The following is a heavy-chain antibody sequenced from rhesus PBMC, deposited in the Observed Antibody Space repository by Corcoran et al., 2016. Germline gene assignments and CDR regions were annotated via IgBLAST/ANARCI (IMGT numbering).Heavy chain of an antibody. CDR3: ARGRVYSGRVGAFDF. V-gene: IGHV4-93*02. CDR2: IYGSGGST. J-gene: IGHJ3*01. D-gene: IGHD3-16*01. Sequence: QVQLQESGPAVVKPSETLSLTCAVSGGSISSSNWWSWIRQSPGKGLEWIGGIYGSGGSTEYNPSHKSRVTISIDTSKNQLSLKLSSVTTAETAVYYCARGRVYSGRVGAFDFWGQGLRVTVSS. CDR1: GGSISSSNW.